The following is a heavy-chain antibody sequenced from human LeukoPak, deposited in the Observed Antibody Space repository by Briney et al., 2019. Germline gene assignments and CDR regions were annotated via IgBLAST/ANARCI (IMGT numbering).Heavy chain of an antibody. CDR1: GYTFTSYG. V-gene: IGHV1-18*04. Sequence: RASVKVSCKASGYTFTSYGISWLRQAPGQGLEWMGWISAYNGNTNYAQKLQGRVTMTTDTSTSTAYMELRSLRSDDTAVYYCARDRATYYYGSGSPYYFDYWGQGTLVTVSS. CDR3: ARDRATYYYGSGSPYYFDY. J-gene: IGHJ4*02. D-gene: IGHD3-10*01. CDR2: ISAYNGNT.